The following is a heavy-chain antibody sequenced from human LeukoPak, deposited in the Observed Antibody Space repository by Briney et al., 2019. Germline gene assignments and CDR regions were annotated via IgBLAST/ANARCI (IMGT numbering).Heavy chain of an antibody. V-gene: IGHV3-74*01. CDR2: INSDASST. D-gene: IGHD3-10*01. CDR3: ARDRARVTMVRGVTGPFDY. Sequence: GGSLRLSCTASGFTFSSSWMHWVRQAPGKGLVWVSRINSDASSTSYADSVKGRFTISRDNAKNTLYLQMNGLRAEDTAVYYCARDRARVTMVRGVTGPFDYWGQGTLVTVSS. CDR1: GFTFSSSW. J-gene: IGHJ4*02.